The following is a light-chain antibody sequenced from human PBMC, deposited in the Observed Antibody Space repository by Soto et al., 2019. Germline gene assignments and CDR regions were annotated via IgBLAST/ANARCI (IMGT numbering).Light chain of an antibody. V-gene: IGKV3-20*01. J-gene: IGKJ5*01. CDR2: GAS. Sequence: EIVLTQSPGTLSLSPEERATLSCRASQSVSSSYLAWYQQKPGQAPRLLIYGASSRATGIPDRFSGSGSGTDFTLTISRLEPEDFAVYYCQQYGSSPPITFGQGTRLEIK. CDR1: QSVSSSY. CDR3: QQYGSSPPIT.